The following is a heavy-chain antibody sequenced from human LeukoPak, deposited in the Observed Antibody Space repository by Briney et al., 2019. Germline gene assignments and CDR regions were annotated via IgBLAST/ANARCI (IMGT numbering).Heavy chain of an antibody. V-gene: IGHV3-74*01. CDR1: GFTFSTYW. CDR2: IKSDGST. D-gene: IGHD3-22*01. J-gene: IGHJ1*01. CDR3: ARAPSEIGGYYPEYFRH. Sequence: GGSLRLSCAASGFTFSTYWMHWVRQAPGKGLVWVSRIKSDGSTNYADSVKGRFTVSRDNANNTLSLQMNSLRPEDTGVYYCARAPSEIGGYYPEYFRHWGQGTLVTVSS.